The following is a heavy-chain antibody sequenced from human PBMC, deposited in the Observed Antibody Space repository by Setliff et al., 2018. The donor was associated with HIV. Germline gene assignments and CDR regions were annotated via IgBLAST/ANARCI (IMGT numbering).Heavy chain of an antibody. CDR2: IYPQDSDT. D-gene: IGHD3-3*02. CDR1: GYSFSNHW. Sequence: GESLKISCTGSGYSFSNHWIGWVRQMPGRGLEWVAIIYPQDSDTRYSPSFEGHVTISADTSRYTAYLQWRALRASDTATYYCARHRIDISLLVVQDPGPFDLWGRGTMVTVSS. CDR3: ARHRIDISLLVVQDPGPFDL. J-gene: IGHJ3*01. V-gene: IGHV5-51*01.